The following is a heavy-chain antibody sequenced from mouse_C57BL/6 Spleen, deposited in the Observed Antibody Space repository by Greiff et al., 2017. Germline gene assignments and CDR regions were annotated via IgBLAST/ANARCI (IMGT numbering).Heavy chain of an antibody. CDR1: GYTFTSYW. J-gene: IGHJ3*01. CDR3: ARPQKDSSGLAY. Sequence: QVQLQQSGAELAKPGASVKLSCKASGYTFTSYWMHWVKQRPGKGLEWIGYLNPSSGYTKYNQKFKDKATLTADKSSSTAYLQLSSLTYEDSAVYYCARPQKDSSGLAYWGQGTLVTVSA. V-gene: IGHV1-7*01. D-gene: IGHD3-2*02. CDR2: LNPSSGYT.